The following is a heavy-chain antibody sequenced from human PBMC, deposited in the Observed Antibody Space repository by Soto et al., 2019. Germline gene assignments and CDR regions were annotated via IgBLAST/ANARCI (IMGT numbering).Heavy chain of an antibody. CDR1: GFTFSDYA. CDR3: ARDLYYAFYI. CDR2: FGITGKSG. V-gene: IGHV3-48*02. D-gene: IGHD1-26*01. Sequence: EVELVESGGGLVQPGGSLRLSCVASGFTFSDYAMNWVRQAPGKALEWVSWFGITGKSGDYADSVRSRFTMSRDNARNSVQRQMSSLRDEDTAVYYFARDLYYAFYIWGQGTMFAVS. J-gene: IGHJ3*02.